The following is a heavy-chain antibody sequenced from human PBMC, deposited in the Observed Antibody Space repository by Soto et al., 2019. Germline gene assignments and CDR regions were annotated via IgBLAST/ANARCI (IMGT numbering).Heavy chain of an antibody. CDR3: AREHVRPRTGAMDV. Sequence: GASVKVSCKASGYSFTDYYMHWVRQAPGQGLEWMGWINPYRGATNYAQKFQGRGTMTRDTSISTAYMELSRLRSDDTAVYWCAREHVRPRTGAMDVWGQGTTVTVSS. CDR1: GYSFTDYY. J-gene: IGHJ6*02. V-gene: IGHV1-2*02. CDR2: INPYRGAT. D-gene: IGHD1-1*01.